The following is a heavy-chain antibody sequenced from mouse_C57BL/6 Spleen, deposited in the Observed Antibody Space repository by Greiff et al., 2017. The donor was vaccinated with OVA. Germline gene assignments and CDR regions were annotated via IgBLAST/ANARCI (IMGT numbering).Heavy chain of an antibody. CDR1: GYTFTSYW. J-gene: IGHJ2*01. D-gene: IGHD1-1*01. CDR3: ARGGYYGLDY. CDR2: IDPSDSCT. Sequence: QVQLQQPGAELVKPGASVKLSCKASGYTFTSYWMQWVKQRPGQGLEWIGEIDPSDSCTNYNQKFKGKATLTVDTSSSTDYMQLSSLTSEDSAVYYCARGGYYGLDYWGQGTTLTVSS. V-gene: IGHV1-50*01.